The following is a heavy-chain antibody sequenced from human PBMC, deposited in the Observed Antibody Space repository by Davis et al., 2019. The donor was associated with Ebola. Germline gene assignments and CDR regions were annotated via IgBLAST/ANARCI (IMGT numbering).Heavy chain of an antibody. J-gene: IGHJ4*02. CDR3: ARGTGSSGWPFDY. V-gene: IGHV1-8*01. D-gene: IGHD6-19*01. CDR1: GYTFTSYD. Sequence: ASVKVSCKASGYTFTSYDINWVRQATGQGLEWMGWMNPNSGNTGYAQKFQGRVTMTRDTSTSTVYMELSSLRSEDTAVYYCARGTGSSGWPFDYWGQGTLVTVSS. CDR2: MNPNSGNT.